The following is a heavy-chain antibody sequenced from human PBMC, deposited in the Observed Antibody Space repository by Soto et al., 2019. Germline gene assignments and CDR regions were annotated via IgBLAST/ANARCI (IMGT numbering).Heavy chain of an antibody. CDR1: GYSFTSYW. D-gene: IGHD6-19*01. J-gene: IGHJ6*02. CDR3: ARQPSNGQWSV. V-gene: IGHV5-51*01. CDR2: MYPGDSDL. Sequence: GESLKISCKGSGYSFTSYWIGWVRQMPEKGLEWMGIMYPGDSDLRYSPSFQGQVTISVDKSISTAYLQWSSLKASDPAMYYCARQPSNGQWSVWGQGTTVTVSS.